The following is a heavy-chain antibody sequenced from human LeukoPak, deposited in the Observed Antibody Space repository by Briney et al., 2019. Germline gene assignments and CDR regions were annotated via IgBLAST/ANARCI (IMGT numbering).Heavy chain of an antibody. CDR1: GFTFSSYW. D-gene: IGHD6-6*01. J-gene: IGHJ6*03. CDR3: ARDRVAARLVYYYYYMDV. Sequence: GGSLRLSCAASGFTFSSYWMHWVRHAPGKGLVWVSRINSDGSSTSYADSVKGRFTISRDNAKNTLYLQMNSLRAEDTAVYYCARDRVAARLVYYYYYMDVWGKGTTVTVSS. V-gene: IGHV3-74*01. CDR2: INSDGSST.